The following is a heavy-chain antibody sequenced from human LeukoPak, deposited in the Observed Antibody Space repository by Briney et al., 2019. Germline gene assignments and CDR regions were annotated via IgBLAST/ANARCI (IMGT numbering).Heavy chain of an antibody. D-gene: IGHD6-13*01. CDR1: GFTFSNYA. Sequence: GGSLRLSCAASGFTFSNYAMSWVRQAPGKGLEWLSAISGIGGSTYYADSVTGLFTISRDNSNNTLDLQMNSLRADDTAVYYCTKAARIAGPSYYYYGMDVWGKGTTVTVST. J-gene: IGHJ6*04. V-gene: IGHV3-23*01. CDR3: TKAARIAGPSYYYYGMDV. CDR2: ISGIGGST.